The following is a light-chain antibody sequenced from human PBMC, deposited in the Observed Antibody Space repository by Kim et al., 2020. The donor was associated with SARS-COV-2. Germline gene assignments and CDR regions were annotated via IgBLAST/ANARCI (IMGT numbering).Light chain of an antibody. CDR1: NIGSKS. Sequence: SYELTQPPSVSVAPGKTARITCGGNNIGSKSVHWYQQKPGQAPVLVIYYDSDRPSGIPERVSGSNSGNTATLTISRVEAGDEADYYCQVWDSSSDHWVFGGGTQLTVL. CDR3: QVWDSSSDHWV. CDR2: YDS. V-gene: IGLV3-21*04. J-gene: IGLJ3*02.